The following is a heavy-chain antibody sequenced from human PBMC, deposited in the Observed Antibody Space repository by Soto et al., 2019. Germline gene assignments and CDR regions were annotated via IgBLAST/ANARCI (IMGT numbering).Heavy chain of an antibody. Sequence: SETLSLTCAVSGGSIGTGGFSLSWIRQPPGKGLEWIGNIFHSGSTYYNPSFKSRVIISIDRSKNQFSLKLSSVTAADKAVYYCASSSYFLVAYVLGAWGQGIMVTVSS. CDR3: ASSSYFLVAYVLGA. V-gene: IGHV4-30-2*01. CDR1: GGSIGTGGFS. D-gene: IGHD3-16*01. J-gene: IGHJ5*02. CDR2: IFHSGST.